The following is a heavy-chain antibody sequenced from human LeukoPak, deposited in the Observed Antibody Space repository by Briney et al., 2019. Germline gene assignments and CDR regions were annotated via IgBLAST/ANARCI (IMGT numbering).Heavy chain of an antibody. CDR1: GFSFSNYV. CDR2: IRYDGSNK. Sequence: GGSLRLSCAASGFSFSNYVMQWVRQVPGKGLEWVAFIRYDGSNKYYADSVKGRFTISRDNSKNTLYLQMNSLRAEDTAVYYCAKGYCSSTSCHYYYYMDVWGKGTTVTISS. D-gene: IGHD2-2*01. V-gene: IGHV3-30*02. CDR3: AKGYCSSTSCHYYYYMDV. J-gene: IGHJ6*03.